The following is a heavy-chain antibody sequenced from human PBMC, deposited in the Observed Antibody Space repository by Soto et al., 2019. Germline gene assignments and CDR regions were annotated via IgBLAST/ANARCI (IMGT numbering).Heavy chain of an antibody. Sequence: QVQVVESGGGVVQPGTSLRLSCAASGFTFSSYGMHWVRQAPGKGLEWVADISYDGNNEYYADSLKGRITISRDKSKNTLYLQMNSLRAEDTAVYYCARDRAVAGVFYFYGMDVWGQGTTVTVSS. J-gene: IGHJ6*02. CDR2: ISYDGNNE. V-gene: IGHV3-30*03. CDR1: GFTFSSYG. D-gene: IGHD6-19*01. CDR3: ARDRAVAGVFYFYGMDV.